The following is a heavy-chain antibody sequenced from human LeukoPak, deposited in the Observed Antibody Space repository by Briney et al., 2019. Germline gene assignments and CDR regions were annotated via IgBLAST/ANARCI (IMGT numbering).Heavy chain of an antibody. V-gene: IGHV3-7*01. CDR1: GFIFSSYW. Sequence: GSLRLSCAVSGFIFSSYWMSWVRQAPGKGLEWVGNIKEDGSEKYYVDSVKGRFTISRDNAKNSLFLQMNSLRVEDTAVYYCARDSFETDIDYWGQGTLVTVSS. CDR2: IKEDGSEK. CDR3: ARDSFETDIDY. D-gene: IGHD1-14*01. J-gene: IGHJ4*02.